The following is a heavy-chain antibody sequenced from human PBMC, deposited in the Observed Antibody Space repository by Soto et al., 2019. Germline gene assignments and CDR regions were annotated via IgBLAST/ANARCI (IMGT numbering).Heavy chain of an antibody. Sequence: QVQLQQWGAGLLKPSETLSLTCAVYGGSFSGYYWSWIRQPPGKGLEWIGEINHSGSTNYNPSLKSRVTISVDPSKNQFALKLSSVTAADTAVYYCARGGYALVGATPNFDYWGQGTLVTVSS. CDR1: GGSFSGYY. D-gene: IGHD1-26*01. J-gene: IGHJ4*02. CDR3: ARGGYALVGATPNFDY. V-gene: IGHV4-34*01. CDR2: INHSGST.